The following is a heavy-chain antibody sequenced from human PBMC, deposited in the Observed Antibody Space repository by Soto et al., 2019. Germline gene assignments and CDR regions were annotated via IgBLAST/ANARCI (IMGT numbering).Heavy chain of an antibody. D-gene: IGHD1-7*01. Sequence: PGGSLRLSCAASGFIFISYAISWVLQAPGKGPEWVSGISGSASSTNYADSVKGRFTISRDNSKNMVYLQMNSLRDEDTAVYYCAKYKMYNWNYFFEYWGQGTLVTVSS. J-gene: IGHJ4*02. CDR2: ISGSASST. V-gene: IGHV3-23*01. CDR3: AKYKMYNWNYFFEY. CDR1: GFIFISYA.